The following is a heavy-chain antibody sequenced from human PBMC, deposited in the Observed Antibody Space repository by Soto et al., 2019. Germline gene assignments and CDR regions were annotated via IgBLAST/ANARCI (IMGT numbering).Heavy chain of an antibody. CDR2: ISYDGSNK. V-gene: IGHV3-30-3*01. CDR1: GFTFSSYA. D-gene: IGHD4-4*01. J-gene: IGHJ4*02. CDR3: ARGSRTTQAFDY. Sequence: GGSLRLSCAASGFTFSSYAMHWVRQAPGKGLEWVAVISYDGSNKYYADSVKGRFTISRDDSKNTLYLQMNSLRAEDTAVYYCARGSRTTQAFDYWGQGTLVTVSS.